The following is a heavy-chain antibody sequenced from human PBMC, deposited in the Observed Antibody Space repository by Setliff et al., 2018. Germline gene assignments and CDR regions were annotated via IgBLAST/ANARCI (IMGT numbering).Heavy chain of an antibody. CDR3: ARINFYVSSGYYYASDN. CDR2: VSDDNGNT. Sequence: GASVKVSCKASGYRFSTYGISWVRQAPGQGLEWMAWVSDDNGNTNYAKSFQGRVTMNTDTSTSTAYMELGSLTSDDTAVYYCARINFYVSSGYYYASDNWGQGTLVTVSS. V-gene: IGHV1-18*01. CDR1: GYRFSTYG. J-gene: IGHJ4*02. D-gene: IGHD3-22*01.